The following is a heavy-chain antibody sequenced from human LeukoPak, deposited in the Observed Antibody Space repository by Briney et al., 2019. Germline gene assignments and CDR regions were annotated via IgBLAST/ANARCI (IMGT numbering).Heavy chain of an antibody. J-gene: IGHJ4*02. CDR2: ISSSGSTI. CDR1: GFTFSDYY. V-gene: IGHV3-11*01. CDR3: ARGQPYYYDSSGWFDY. Sequence: GGSLRLSCAASGFTFSDYYMSWIRQAPGEGLEWVSYISSSGSTIYYADSVKGGFTISRDNAKNSLYLQMNSLRAEETAVYYCARGQPYYYDSSGWFDYWGQGTLVTVSS. D-gene: IGHD3-22*01.